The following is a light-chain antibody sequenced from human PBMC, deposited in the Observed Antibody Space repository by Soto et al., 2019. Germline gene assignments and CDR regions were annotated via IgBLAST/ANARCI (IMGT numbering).Light chain of an antibody. V-gene: IGLV2-23*01. CDR2: EDN. Sequence: QSVLTQPASVSGSPGQSITISCTGTRXDVGSYTLVSWYQQHPGRAPKLLIYEDNKRPSGVSYRFSGSKSGNTAFLTISGLQADDEADYYCCSYAGSSTSWVFGGGTKVTVL. J-gene: IGLJ3*02. CDR1: RXDVGSYTL. CDR3: CSYAGSSTSWV.